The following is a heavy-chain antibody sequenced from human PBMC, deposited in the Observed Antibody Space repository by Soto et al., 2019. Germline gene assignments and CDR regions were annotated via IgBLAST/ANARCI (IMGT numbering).Heavy chain of an antibody. V-gene: IGHV3-64*04. Sequence: GGSLRLSCATSGFTFSIYAMYWVRQAPGKGLEYVSGISSNGGSTYYANAVKDRFTISRDNSKNTLYLQMNSLRAEDTALYYCSKAVAGMRGIFDYWGQGTLVTVSS. J-gene: IGHJ4*02. CDR2: ISSNGGST. CDR3: SKAVAGMRGIFDY. D-gene: IGHD6-19*01. CDR1: GFTFSIYA.